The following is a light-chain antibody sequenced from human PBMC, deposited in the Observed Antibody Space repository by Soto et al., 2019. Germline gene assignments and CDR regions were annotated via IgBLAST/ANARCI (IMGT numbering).Light chain of an antibody. CDR1: QSISSY. J-gene: IGKJ3*01. V-gene: IGKV1-39*01. CDR3: QQSYSTPVT. CDR2: AAS. Sequence: DIPMTQSPSSLSASVGDRVTITCRASQSISSYLNWYQQKPGKAPKLLIYAASSLQSGVPSRFSGSGSGTDFTLTISSLQPDDFATYYCQQSYSTPVTFGPGTKVDIK.